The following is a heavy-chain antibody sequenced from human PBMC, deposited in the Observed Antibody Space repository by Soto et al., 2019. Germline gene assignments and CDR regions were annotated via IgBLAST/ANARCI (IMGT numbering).Heavy chain of an antibody. Sequence: QVQLVQSGAEVKKPGASVKVSCEDSGYTFIDYYMHWVRQAPGQGFEWMGRISPKSGGTNYAQKFQGRVTMTWDTSLNTVSMELSSLMSEDTAVYYCARPPGYISDWYYFALWGQGTLVTVSS. CDR1: GYTFIDYY. J-gene: IGHJ4*02. CDR2: ISPKSGGT. D-gene: IGHD6-19*01. V-gene: IGHV1-2*02. CDR3: ARPPGYISDWYYFAL.